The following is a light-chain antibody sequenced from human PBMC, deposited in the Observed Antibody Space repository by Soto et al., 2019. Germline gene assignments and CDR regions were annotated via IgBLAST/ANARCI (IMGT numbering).Light chain of an antibody. J-gene: IGKJ1*01. Sequence: EIVWPQSPGTLSLSPGERATLSCRASQSVSSSYLAWYQQKPGQAPRLPIYGASSRATGIPDRFSGSGSGTDFTLTISRLEPEDFAVYYCQQYGSSPPWTFGQGTKVDIK. CDR3: QQYGSSPPWT. V-gene: IGKV3-20*01. CDR2: GAS. CDR1: QSVSSSY.